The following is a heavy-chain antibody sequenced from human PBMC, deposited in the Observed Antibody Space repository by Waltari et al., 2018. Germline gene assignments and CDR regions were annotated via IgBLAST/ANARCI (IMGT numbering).Heavy chain of an antibody. V-gene: IGHV3-7*01. CDR3: ARSTVTTFWYFDL. CDR1: GLTFSSFW. Sequence: EVQLVESGGGLVQPGGSLRLSCAASGLTFSSFWMSWVGKAPGKGLEWVANIKQDGSEKYYVDSVKGRFTISRDNAKNSLYLQMNSLRAEDTAVYYCARSTVTTFWYFDLWGRGTLVTVSS. D-gene: IGHD4-17*01. CDR2: IKQDGSEK. J-gene: IGHJ2*01.